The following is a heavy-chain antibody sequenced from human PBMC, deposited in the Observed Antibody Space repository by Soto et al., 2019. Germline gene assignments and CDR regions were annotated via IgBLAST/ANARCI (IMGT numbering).Heavy chain of an antibody. V-gene: IGHV3-7*03. CDR3: ARWNYAWDV. CDR1: GFTFSTYL. CDR2: IKKDGGEK. J-gene: IGHJ6*02. Sequence: EVQVVASGGGLVQPGGSLRLSCAASGFTFSTYLMTWVRQDPGKGLEWVANIKKDGGEKNYVDSVKGRFTISRDNAKNSLYLQMTSLRAEDTAVYRCARWNYAWDVWGQGTTVTVSS.